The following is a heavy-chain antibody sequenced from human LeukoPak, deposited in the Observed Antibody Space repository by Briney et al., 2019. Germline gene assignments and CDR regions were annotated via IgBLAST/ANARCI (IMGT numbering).Heavy chain of an antibody. CDR1: GGTFSSYA. D-gene: IGHD3-10*01. CDR2: IIPIFGTA. Sequence: SVKVSCRASGGTFSSYAISWVRQAPGQGLEWMGRIIPIFGTANYAQKFQGRVTITTDESTSTAYMELSSLRSEDTAVYYCASDSRPYYYGSGTDLDYWGQGTLVTVSS. CDR3: ASDSRPYYYGSGTDLDY. J-gene: IGHJ4*02. V-gene: IGHV1-69*05.